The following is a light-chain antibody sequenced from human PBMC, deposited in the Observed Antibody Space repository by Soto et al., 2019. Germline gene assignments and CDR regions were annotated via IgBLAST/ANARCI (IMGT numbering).Light chain of an antibody. CDR1: QSIATF. CDR2: AAS. V-gene: IGKV1-39*01. Sequence: DIQMTQSPSSLSASVGDRVTITCRASQSIATFLNWYQQRPGQAPRLLIYAASNLESGVPSTFSGSGSETVFTLTIRSLQPEDFATYYCQQSFSTTQFSFGGGTPQLTFGGGTRVEI. CDR3: QQSFSTTQFSFGGGTPQLT. J-gene: IGKJ4*01.